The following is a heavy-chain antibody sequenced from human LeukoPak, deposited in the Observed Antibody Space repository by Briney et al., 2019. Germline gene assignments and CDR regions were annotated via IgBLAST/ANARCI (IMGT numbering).Heavy chain of an antibody. CDR2: INPSGGST. V-gene: IGHV1-46*01. Sequence: ASVKVSCKASGYTFTSYYMHWVRQAPGQGLEWMGIINPSGGSTSYAQKFQGRVTMTRDTSTSTVYMELSSLRSEDTAVYYCARDLNYDSSGYYPLDDAFDIWGQGTMVTVSS. J-gene: IGHJ3*02. D-gene: IGHD3-22*01. CDR1: GYTFTSYY. CDR3: ARDLNYDSSGYYPLDDAFDI.